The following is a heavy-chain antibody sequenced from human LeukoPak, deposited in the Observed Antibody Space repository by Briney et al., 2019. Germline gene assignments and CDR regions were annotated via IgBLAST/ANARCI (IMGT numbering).Heavy chain of an antibody. V-gene: IGHV3-33*01. D-gene: IGHD5-18*01. J-gene: IGHJ4*02. CDR1: GFTFSSYG. CDR3: ARDTAMVLDY. Sequence: GGSLRLSCAASGFTFSSYGMHWVRQAPGKGLEWVAVIWYDGSNKYYADSVKGRFTISRDNSKNTLFLQMNSLRPDDTAVYYCARDTAMVLDYWGQGTLVTVSS. CDR2: IWYDGSNK.